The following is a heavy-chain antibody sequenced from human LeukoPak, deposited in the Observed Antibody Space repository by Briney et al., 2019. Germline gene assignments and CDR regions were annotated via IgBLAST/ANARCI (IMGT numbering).Heavy chain of an antibody. Sequence: PSETLSLTCTVSGGSISSYYWSWIRQPPGKGLEWIGYIIYSGSTNDNPSLKSRVTISVDTSKNQFSQKLSSVTAADTAVYYCASYHYDSSGYFPFDYWGQGTLVTVSS. V-gene: IGHV4-59*01. CDR1: GGSISSYY. J-gene: IGHJ4*02. CDR2: IIYSGST. D-gene: IGHD3-22*01. CDR3: ASYHYDSSGYFPFDY.